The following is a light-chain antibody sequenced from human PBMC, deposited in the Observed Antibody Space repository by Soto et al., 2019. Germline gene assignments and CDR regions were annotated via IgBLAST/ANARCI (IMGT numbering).Light chain of an antibody. CDR1: QGISSY. Sequence: AIRMTQSPSSLSASTGDRFTVTCRASQGISSYLAWYQQKPGKAPKLLIYAASTLQSGVPSRFSGSGSGTDFTLTISCLQSEDFATYYCQHYNSYSEAFGQGTKV. CDR2: AAS. J-gene: IGKJ1*01. CDR3: QHYNSYSEA. V-gene: IGKV1-8*01.